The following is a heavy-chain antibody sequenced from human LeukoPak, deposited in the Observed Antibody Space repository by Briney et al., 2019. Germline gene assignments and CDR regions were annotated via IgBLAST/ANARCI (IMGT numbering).Heavy chain of an antibody. CDR2: INHSGST. Sequence: SETLSLTCAVYGGSFSGCYWSWIRQPPGKGLEWIGEINHSGSTNYNPSLKSRVTISVDTSKNQFSLKLSSVTAADTAVYYCARGRQYYGSGSLWAIWFDPWGQGTLVTVSS. D-gene: IGHD3-10*01. CDR1: GGSFSGCY. V-gene: IGHV4-34*01. J-gene: IGHJ5*02. CDR3: ARGRQYYGSGSLWAIWFDP.